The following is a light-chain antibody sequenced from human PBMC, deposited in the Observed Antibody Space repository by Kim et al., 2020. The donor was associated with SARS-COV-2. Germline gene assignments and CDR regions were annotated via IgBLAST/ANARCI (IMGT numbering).Light chain of an antibody. CDR2: AAS. J-gene: IGKJ2*01. CDR3: QQYTNWPPEYT. CDR1: QSVRNN. V-gene: IGKV3-15*01. Sequence: EIVMTQSPATLSVSPGERATLSCRASQSVRNNLAWYQQKPSQSPRLIIYAASTRATGIPARFSGSGSGTEFTLTISSLQSEDFAVYYCQQYTNWPPEYTFGQGTKREI.